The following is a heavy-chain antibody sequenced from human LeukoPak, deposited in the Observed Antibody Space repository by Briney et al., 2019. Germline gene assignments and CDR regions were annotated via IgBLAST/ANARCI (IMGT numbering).Heavy chain of an antibody. V-gene: IGHV1-69*04. CDR2: IIPILGIA. CDR3: ARDEGYDFWSGRGAYYYYYMDV. J-gene: IGHJ6*03. Sequence: ASVKVSCKASGGTFSSYTISWVRQAPGQGLEWMRRIIPILGIANYAQKFQGRVTITADKSTSTAYMELSSLRSEDTAVYYCARDEGYDFWSGRGAYYYYYMDVWGKGTTVTVSS. D-gene: IGHD3-3*01. CDR1: GGTFSSYT.